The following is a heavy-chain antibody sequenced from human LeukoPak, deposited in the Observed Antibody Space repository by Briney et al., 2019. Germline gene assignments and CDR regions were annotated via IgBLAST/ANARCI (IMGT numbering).Heavy chain of an antibody. V-gene: IGHV4-31*03. Sequence: PSDTLSLTCTVSGGSISSGGYYWSWIRQHPGKGLEWIGYIYYSGSTYYNPSLKSRVTISVDTSKNQFSLNLSSVTAADTAVYYCARADILTGYYDYWGQGTLVTVSS. J-gene: IGHJ4*02. CDR1: GGSISSGGYY. CDR3: ARADILTGYYDY. D-gene: IGHD3-9*01. CDR2: IYYSGST.